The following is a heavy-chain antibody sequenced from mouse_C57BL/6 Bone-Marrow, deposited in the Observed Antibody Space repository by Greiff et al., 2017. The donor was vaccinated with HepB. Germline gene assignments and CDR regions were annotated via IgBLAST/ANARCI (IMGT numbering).Heavy chain of an antibody. CDR2: IDPSDSYT. Sequence: QVQLQQPGAELVMPGASVKLSCKASGYTFTSYWMHWVKQRPGQGLEWIGEIDPSDSYTNYNQKFKGKSTLTVDKSSSTAYMQLSSLTSEDSAVYFRARGGLRGGNWYFDVWGTGTTVTVSS. CDR3: ARGGLRGGNWYFDV. CDR1: GYTFTSYW. D-gene: IGHD2-4*01. V-gene: IGHV1-69*01. J-gene: IGHJ1*03.